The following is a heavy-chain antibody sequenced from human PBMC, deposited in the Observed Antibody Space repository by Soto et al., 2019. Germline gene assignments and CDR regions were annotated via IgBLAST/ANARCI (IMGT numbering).Heavy chain of an antibody. V-gene: IGHV4-34*01. Sequence: QVQLQQWGAGLLKPSETLSLTCAVYGGSFNDYYWSWIRQPPGKGLEWIGEINHTGHTNYNPSLKSRVTIXVDTSKHQFSLKLSSVTAADTAVYYCARSGHLFDYWGQGILVTVSS. CDR2: INHTGHT. CDR3: ARSGHLFDY. J-gene: IGHJ4*02. CDR1: GGSFNDYY. D-gene: IGHD3-10*01.